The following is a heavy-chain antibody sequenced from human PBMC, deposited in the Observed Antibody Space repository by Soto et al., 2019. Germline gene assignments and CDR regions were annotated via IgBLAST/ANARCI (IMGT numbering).Heavy chain of an antibody. V-gene: IGHV1-2*02. CDR1: GYTFTGYY. CDR2: INPNSGGT. J-gene: IGHJ6*02. Sequence: ASVKVSCKASGYTFTGYYMHWVRQAPGQGLEWMGWINPNSGGTNYAQKFQGRVTMTRDTSISTAYMELSRLRSDDTAVYYCARAYSGYETTNGMDVWGQGTTVTVSS. D-gene: IGHD5-12*01. CDR3: ARAYSGYETTNGMDV.